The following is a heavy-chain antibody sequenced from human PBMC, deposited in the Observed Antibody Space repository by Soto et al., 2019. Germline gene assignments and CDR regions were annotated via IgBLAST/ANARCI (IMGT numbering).Heavy chain of an antibody. CDR1: GGSISSGGYY. CDR2: IYYSGST. Sequence: SETLSLTXTVSGGSISSGGYYWSWIRQHPGKGLEWIGYIYYSGSTYYNPSLKSRVTISVDTSKNQFSLKLSSVTAADTAVYYCARDHKVGLWVGSYYYGMDVWGQGTTVTVSS. V-gene: IGHV4-31*02. J-gene: IGHJ6*02. D-gene: IGHD5-18*01. CDR3: ARDHKVGLWVGSYYYGMDV.